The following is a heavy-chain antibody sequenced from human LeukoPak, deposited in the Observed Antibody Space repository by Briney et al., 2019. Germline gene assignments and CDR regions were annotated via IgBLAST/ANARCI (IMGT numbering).Heavy chain of an antibody. J-gene: IGHJ5*02. Sequence: SETLSLTCTVSGGSISSYYWSRIRQPPGKGLEWIGYIYYSGSTNYNPSLKSRVTISVDTSKNQFSLKLSSVTAADTAVYYCARRVRIAAAGTSHNWFDPWGQGTLVTVSS. CDR1: GGSISSYY. CDR2: IYYSGST. V-gene: IGHV4-59*08. D-gene: IGHD6-13*01. CDR3: ARRVRIAAAGTSHNWFDP.